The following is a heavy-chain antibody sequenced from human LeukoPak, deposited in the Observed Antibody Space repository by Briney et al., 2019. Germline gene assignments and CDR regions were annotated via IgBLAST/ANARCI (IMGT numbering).Heavy chain of an antibody. J-gene: IGHJ5*02. CDR3: ARGSDSGTPRWFDP. Sequence: ASVKVSCKASGYTFTGHFIQWVRQAPGQGPEWMGRIDPNDGGTNYAQKFQGRVTMTRDTSISTAYTKLSSLRSDDTAVYYCARGSDSGTPRWFDPWGQGTLVTV. D-gene: IGHD1-26*01. CDR2: IDPNDGGT. V-gene: IGHV1-2*06. CDR1: GYTFTGHF.